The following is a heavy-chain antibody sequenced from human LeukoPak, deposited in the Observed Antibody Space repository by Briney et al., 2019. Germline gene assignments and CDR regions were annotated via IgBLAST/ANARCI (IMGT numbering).Heavy chain of an antibody. D-gene: IGHD3-10*01. CDR3: ARGDMVRGVYFDY. J-gene: IGHJ4*02. CDR1: GFTFTSSA. Sequence: GASVKVSCKASGFTFTSSAVQWVRQARGQRLEWIGWIVVGSGNTNYAQKFQERVTITRDMSTSTAYMELSSLRSEDTAVYYCARGDMVRGVYFDYWGQGTLVTVSS. CDR2: IVVGSGNT. V-gene: IGHV1-58*01.